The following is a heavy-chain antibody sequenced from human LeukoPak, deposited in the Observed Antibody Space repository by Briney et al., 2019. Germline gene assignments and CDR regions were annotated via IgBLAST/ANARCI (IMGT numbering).Heavy chain of an antibody. V-gene: IGHV1-2*02. J-gene: IGHJ4*02. Sequence: ASVKVSCKASGYTFTSYGISWVRQAPGQGLEWMGWINPNSGGTNYAQKFQGRVTMTRDTSISTAYMELSRLRSDDTAVYYCARGLSSSWVFDYWGQGTLVTVSS. CDR3: ARGLSSSWVFDY. CDR1: GYTFTSYG. CDR2: INPNSGGT. D-gene: IGHD6-13*01.